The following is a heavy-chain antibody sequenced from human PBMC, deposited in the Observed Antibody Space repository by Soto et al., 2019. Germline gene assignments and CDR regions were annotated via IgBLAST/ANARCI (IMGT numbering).Heavy chain of an antibody. CDR2: ISGSGVST. D-gene: IGHD6-19*01. V-gene: IGHV3-23*01. J-gene: IGHJ6*03. Sequence: GGSLRLSCAASGFTFSSYDMNWVRQAPGKGLEWVSAISGSGVSTYYADSVKGRFTISRDNSKNTLYLQMSSLRAEDTALYFCAKALAVAGDTSHYYYMDVWGKGTTVTVSS. CDR1: GFTFSSYD. CDR3: AKALAVAGDTSHYYYMDV.